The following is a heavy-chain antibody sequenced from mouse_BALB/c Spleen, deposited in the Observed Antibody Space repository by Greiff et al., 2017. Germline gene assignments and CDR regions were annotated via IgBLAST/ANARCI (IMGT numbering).Heavy chain of an antibody. J-gene: IGHJ1*01. V-gene: IGHV1-77*01. Sequence: QVQLKESGPELVKPGASVKMSCKASGYTFTDYVISWVKQRTGQGLEWIGEIYPGSGSTYYNEKFKGKATLTADKSSNTAYMQLSSLTSEDSAVYFCARRDGNSWYFDVWGAGTTVTVSS. CDR3: ARRDGNSWYFDV. CDR2: IYPGSGST. D-gene: IGHD2-1*01. CDR1: GYTFTDYV.